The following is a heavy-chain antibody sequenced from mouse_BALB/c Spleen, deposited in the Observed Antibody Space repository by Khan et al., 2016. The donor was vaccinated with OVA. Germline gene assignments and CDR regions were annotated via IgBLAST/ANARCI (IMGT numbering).Heavy chain of an antibody. V-gene: IGHV1-5*01. CDR1: GYSFTSYL. J-gene: IGHJ3*01. D-gene: IGHD1-3*01. CDR2: IYPGNSDT. Sequence: EVQLQQSGTVLARPGASVKMSCKASGYSFTSYLIHWVKQRPGQGLEWIGDIYPGNSDTNYNQKFKDKAKLTAGTSANTAYMELSSLTNADSAVYYCARGGYSSFAYWGQGTLVTVSA. CDR3: ARGGYSSFAY.